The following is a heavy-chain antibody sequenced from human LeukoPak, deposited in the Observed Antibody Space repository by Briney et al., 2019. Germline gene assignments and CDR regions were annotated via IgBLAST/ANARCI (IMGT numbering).Heavy chain of an antibody. CDR3: AREGSTVNGYDY. J-gene: IGHJ4*02. CDR2: INPNSGGT. V-gene: IGHV1-2*06. D-gene: IGHD4-17*01. Sequence: ASVKVSCKASGYTFTGYYMHWVRQAPGQGLEWMGRINPNSGGTNYAQKFKGRVTMTRDTSISTAYMELSRLRSDDRAVYYCAREGSTVNGYDYWGQGTLVTVSS. CDR1: GYTFTGYY.